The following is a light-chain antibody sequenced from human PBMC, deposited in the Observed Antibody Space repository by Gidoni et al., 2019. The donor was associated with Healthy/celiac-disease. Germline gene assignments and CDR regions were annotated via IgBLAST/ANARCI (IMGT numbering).Light chain of an antibody. CDR3: SSYAGSNNLVV. Sequence: QSALTQPPSASGSPGQSVTISCTGTSSDVGGYNYVSWYQQHPGKAPKLMIYEVSKRPSGVPDRVSGSKSGNTASLTVSGLQAEDESDYYCSSYAGSNNLVVFGGGTKLTGL. CDR1: SSDVGGYNY. V-gene: IGLV2-8*01. J-gene: IGLJ2*01. CDR2: EVS.